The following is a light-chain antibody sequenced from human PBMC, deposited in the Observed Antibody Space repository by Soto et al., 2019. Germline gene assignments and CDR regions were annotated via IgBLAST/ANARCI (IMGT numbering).Light chain of an antibody. CDR3: QQSGGSPPYT. V-gene: IGKV3-20*01. J-gene: IGKJ2*01. CDR2: GAS. CDR1: QTISSSY. Sequence: LTQSPGTLSLSPGERATISCRASQTISSSYLAWYQHKPGQAPRLLIYGASSRATGIPHRFSGSGSGTDFTLTISRLEPEDCGVYYCQQSGGSPPYTFGQGTRLEIK.